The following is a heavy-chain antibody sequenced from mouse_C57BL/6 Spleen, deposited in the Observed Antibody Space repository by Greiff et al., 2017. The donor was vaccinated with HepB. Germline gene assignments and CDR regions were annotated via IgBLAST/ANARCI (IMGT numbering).Heavy chain of an antibody. V-gene: IGHV1-64*01. Sequence: QVQLQQPGAELVKPGASVKLSCKASGYTFTSYWMHWVKQRPGQGLEWIGMIHPNSGSTNYNEKFKSKATLTVDKSSSTAYMQLSSLTSEDSAVYNCARGDYYGSGGYAMDYWGQGTSVTVSS. CDR3: ARGDYYGSGGYAMDY. D-gene: IGHD1-1*01. J-gene: IGHJ4*01. CDR1: GYTFTSYW. CDR2: IHPNSGST.